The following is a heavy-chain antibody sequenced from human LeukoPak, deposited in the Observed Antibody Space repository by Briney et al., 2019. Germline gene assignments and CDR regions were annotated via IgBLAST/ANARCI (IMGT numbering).Heavy chain of an antibody. V-gene: IGHV4-61*02. D-gene: IGHD5-18*01. CDR1: GDSISSGSYY. CDR3: ARARGYSYGYVDY. CDR2: IYTSGST. Sequence: PSETLSPTCTVSGDSISSGSYYWSWIRQPAGKGLEWIGRIYTSGSTNYNPSLKSRVTISVDTSKNQFSLKLSSVTAADTAVYYCARARGYSYGYVDYWGQGTLVTVSS. J-gene: IGHJ4*02.